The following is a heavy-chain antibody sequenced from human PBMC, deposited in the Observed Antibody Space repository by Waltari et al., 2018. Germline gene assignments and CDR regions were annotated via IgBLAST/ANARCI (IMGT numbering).Heavy chain of an antibody. V-gene: IGHV7-4-1*02. J-gene: IGHJ4*02. D-gene: IGHD4-17*01. CDR2: INTDTGHP. Sequence: QVQLVQSGSEVKKPGASVKVSCQASGYAFNTSALNWVRQAPGQGLQWMGWINTDTGHPTYAPGFTGRFVFSLDTSVTTTFLQISDLRAEDTAVYFCARDHTIYGDYSSDLWGQGALVTVSS. CDR1: GYAFNTSA. CDR3: ARDHTIYGDYSSDL.